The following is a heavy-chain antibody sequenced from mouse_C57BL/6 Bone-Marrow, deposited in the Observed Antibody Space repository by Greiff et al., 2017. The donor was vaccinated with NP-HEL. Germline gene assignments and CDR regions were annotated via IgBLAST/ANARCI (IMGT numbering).Heavy chain of an antibody. CDR3: TGEEGYYFDY. CDR1: GFTFSNYW. CDR2: IRLKSDNYAT. J-gene: IGHJ2*01. Sequence: EVKLEESGGGLVQPGGSMKLSCVASGFTFSNYWMNWVRQSPEKGLEWVAQIRLKSDNYATHYAESVKGRFTISRDDSKSSVYLQMNNLRAEDTGIYYCTGEEGYYFDYWGQGTTLTVSS. V-gene: IGHV6-3*01.